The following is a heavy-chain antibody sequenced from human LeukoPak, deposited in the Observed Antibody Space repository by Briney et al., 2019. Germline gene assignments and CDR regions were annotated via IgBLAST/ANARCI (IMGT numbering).Heavy chain of an antibody. CDR2: XXXXGST. Sequence: SETLSLTCAVSGGSISSSNWWSWVRQPPGKGXXXXXXXXXXGSTNYNPSLKSRVTISVDKSKNQFSLKLSSVTAADTAVYYCARVRIAAAGTSPDYYYYGMDVWGKGTTVTVSS. V-gene: IGHV4-4*02. J-gene: IGHJ6*04. CDR1: GGSISSSNW. CDR3: ARVRIAAAGTSPDYYYYGMDV. D-gene: IGHD6-13*01.